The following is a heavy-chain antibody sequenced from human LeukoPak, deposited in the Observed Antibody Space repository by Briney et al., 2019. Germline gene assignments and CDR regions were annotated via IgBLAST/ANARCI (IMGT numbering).Heavy chain of an antibody. CDR3: ARSIVGATRGFDY. V-gene: IGHV1-3*01. J-gene: IGHJ4*02. D-gene: IGHD1-26*01. Sequence: GASVKVSCKASGYTFTSYAMHWARQAPGQRLEWMGWINAGNGNTKYSQKFQGRVTITRDTSASTAYMELSSLRSEDTAVYYCARSIVGATRGFDYWGQGTLVTVSS. CDR1: GYTFTSYA. CDR2: INAGNGNT.